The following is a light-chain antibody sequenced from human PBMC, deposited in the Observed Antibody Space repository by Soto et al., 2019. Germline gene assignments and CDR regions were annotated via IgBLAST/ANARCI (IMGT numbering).Light chain of an antibody. CDR2: EVS. CDR1: SSDVGYYNY. V-gene: IGLV2-14*01. CDR3: SSDTTISTQV. J-gene: IGLJ3*02. Sequence: QSALTQPASVSGSPGQSITISCTGTSSDVGYYNYVSWYQHHPGKAPKLMIYEVSNRPSGVSNRFSGSKSGNTASLTISGRHADDEDDYYCSSDTTISTQVFGGGTKVTVL.